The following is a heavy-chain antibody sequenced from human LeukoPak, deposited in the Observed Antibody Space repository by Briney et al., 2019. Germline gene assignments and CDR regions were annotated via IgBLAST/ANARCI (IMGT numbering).Heavy chain of an antibody. CDR2: IIPILGIA. D-gene: IGHD6-13*01. CDR3: ARELPLAHPGIAAAGPDY. V-gene: IGHV1-69*04. CDR1: GGTFSSYA. Sequence: VASVKVSCKASGGTFSSYAISWVRQAPGQGLEWMGRIIPILGIANYAQKFQGRVTITADKSTSTAYMELSSLRSEDTAVYYCARELPLAHPGIAAAGPDYWGQGTLVTVSS. J-gene: IGHJ4*02.